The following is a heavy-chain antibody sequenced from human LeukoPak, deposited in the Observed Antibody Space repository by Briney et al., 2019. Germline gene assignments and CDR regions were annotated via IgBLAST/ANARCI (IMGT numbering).Heavy chain of an antibody. CDR2: IWYDGSKR. D-gene: IGHD6-13*01. CDR1: GFTFSNHG. J-gene: IGHJ4*02. CDR3: ARGKAAAD. Sequence: GGSLRLSCTASGFTFSNHGLHWVRQAPGKGLEWMALIWYDGSKRYYADSVQGRFTISRDDSKNTLFLQMNSLRAEDTAVYYCARGKAAADWGQGTLVTVSS. V-gene: IGHV3-33*01.